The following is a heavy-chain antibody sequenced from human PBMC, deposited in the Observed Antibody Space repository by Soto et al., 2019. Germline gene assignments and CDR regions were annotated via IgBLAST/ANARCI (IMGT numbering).Heavy chain of an antibody. J-gene: IGHJ5*02. CDR2: ISTDGTIT. Sequence: EVQLVESGGGVVRPGESLRLSCAASGFTFNSHWMHWVRQAPGKGLVWVSYISTDGTITGYADSMKGRFSISRDNARNTLFLQMNSLRAEDTAVYFCTRGYQSLSGASWGQGTLVTVSS. D-gene: IGHD2-2*01. CDR3: TRGYQSLSGAS. CDR1: GFTFNSHW. V-gene: IGHV3-74*01.